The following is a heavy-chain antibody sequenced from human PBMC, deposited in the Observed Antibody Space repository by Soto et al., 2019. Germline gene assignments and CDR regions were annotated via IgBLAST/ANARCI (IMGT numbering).Heavy chain of an antibody. V-gene: IGHV5-51*01. CDR2: IYPGDSGT. J-gene: IGHJ6*03. CDR3: ARPRGRSSISRYYYLAV. D-gene: IGHD6-6*01. CDR1: GYSFTSYW. Sequence: PGEALKISCKGSGYSFTSYWIGGVRQMPWKGLEWMGIIYPGDSGTRYSPSFQGQVTISADKSISTAYLQWSSMKASDTAMYYCARPRGRSSISRYYYLAVWGQGTTVTVSS.